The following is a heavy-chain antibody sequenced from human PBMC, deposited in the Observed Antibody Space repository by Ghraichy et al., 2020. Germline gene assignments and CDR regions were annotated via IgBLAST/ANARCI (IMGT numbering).Heavy chain of an antibody. CDR1: GGSFSGYY. V-gene: IGHV4-34*01. CDR2: INHSGST. J-gene: IGHJ6*02. Sequence: SETLSLTCAVYGGSFSGYYWSWIRQSPGKGLEWIGEINHSGSTNYNPSLKSRVTISVDTSKNQFSLKLSSVTAADTAVYYCARGTSIPAANLARYYYYYYGMDVWGQGTAVTVSS. CDR3: ARGTSIPAANLARYYYYYYGMDV. D-gene: IGHD2-2*01.